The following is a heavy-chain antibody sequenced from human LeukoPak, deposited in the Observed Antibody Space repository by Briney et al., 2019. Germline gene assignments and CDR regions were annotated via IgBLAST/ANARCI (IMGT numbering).Heavy chain of an antibody. CDR2: INSDGTTT. D-gene: IGHD6-19*01. CDR3: ARFSSGWSPSGFDY. CDR1: GFTFSSYW. V-gene: IGHV3-74*01. J-gene: IGHJ4*02. Sequence: GGSLRLSCAASGFTFSSYWMHWVRQGPGKELTWVSHINSDGTTTNYADSVKGRFTIPRDNAKNTLYLQMNSLRVEDTAVYYCARFSSGWSPSGFDYWGQGTLVTVSS.